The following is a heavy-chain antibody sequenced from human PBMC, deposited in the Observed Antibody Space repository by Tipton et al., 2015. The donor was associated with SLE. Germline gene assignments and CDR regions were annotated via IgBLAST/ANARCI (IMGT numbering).Heavy chain of an antibody. Sequence: SLRLSCAASGFTFSSYWMSWVRQAPGKGLEWVANIKQDGSEKYYVDSVKGRFTISRDDAKNSLYLQMNSLRAEDTAVYYCARDFWSGPSIEYFQHWARAPWSSSPQ. CDR3: ARDFWSGPSIEYFQH. CDR1: GFTFSSYW. J-gene: IGHJ1*01. D-gene: IGHD3-3*01. V-gene: IGHV3-7*01. CDR2: IKQDGSEK.